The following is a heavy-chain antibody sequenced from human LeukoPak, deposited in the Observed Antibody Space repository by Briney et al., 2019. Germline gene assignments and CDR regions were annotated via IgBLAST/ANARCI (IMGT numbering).Heavy chain of an antibody. CDR3: ARDYGRSRDYGMDV. CDR1: GFTVDSHY. D-gene: IGHD3-10*01. CDR2: INADGSSA. V-gene: IGHV3-74*01. Sequence: GGSLRLSCAASGFTVDSHYLSWVRQAPGKGLVWVSRINADGSSASYADSVKGRFTISRDNAKNTLYLQMNSLRAEDTAMYYCARDYGRSRDYGMDVWGQGTTVTVSS. J-gene: IGHJ6*02.